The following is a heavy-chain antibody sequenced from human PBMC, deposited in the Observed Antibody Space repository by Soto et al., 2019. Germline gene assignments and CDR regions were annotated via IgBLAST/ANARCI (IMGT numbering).Heavy chain of an antibody. V-gene: IGHV3-7*01. Sequence: WIRQPPGKGLEWVANIKQDGSEKYYVDSVKGRFTISRDNAKNSLYLQMNSLRAEDTAVYYCARTVPAAPDPYYYYYGMDVWGQGTTVTVS. J-gene: IGHJ6*02. CDR3: ARTVPAAPDPYYYYYGMDV. CDR2: IKQDGSEK. D-gene: IGHD2-2*01.